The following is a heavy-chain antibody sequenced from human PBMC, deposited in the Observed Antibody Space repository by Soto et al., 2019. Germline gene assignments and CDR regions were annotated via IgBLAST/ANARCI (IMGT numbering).Heavy chain of an antibody. Sequence: QVQLVESGGGVVQPGRSLRLSCAASGFTFSSYGMHWVRQAPGKGLEWVAVISYDGSNKYYADSVKGRFTISRDNSKTTRYLQMNSLRAEDTAVYSCATGSTAMTYFDYWGQGTLVTVSS. CDR1: GFTFSSYG. CDR3: ATGSTAMTYFDY. D-gene: IGHD5-18*01. CDR2: ISYDGSNK. J-gene: IGHJ4*02. V-gene: IGHV3-30*03.